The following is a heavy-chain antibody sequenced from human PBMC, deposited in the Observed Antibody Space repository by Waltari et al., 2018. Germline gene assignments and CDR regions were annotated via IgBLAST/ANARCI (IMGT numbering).Heavy chain of an antibody. J-gene: IGHJ4*02. CDR2: IYSGGGT. Sequence: EVQLVESGGGLVQPGGSLRLSCAASGFTVSSHYMNWVRQAPEKGLEWVSAIYSGGGTYYADSVKGRFTISRHSSKNTLYLQMNNLRPGDTAVYYCARGTARDGYNEPLGYWGQGTLVTVSS. CDR1: GFTVSSHY. V-gene: IGHV3-53*04. D-gene: IGHD5-12*01. CDR3: ARGTARDGYNEPLGY.